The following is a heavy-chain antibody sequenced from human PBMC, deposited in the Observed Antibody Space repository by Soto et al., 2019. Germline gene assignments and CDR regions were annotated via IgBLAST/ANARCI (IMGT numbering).Heavy chain of an antibody. CDR3: ARVGGDYYYYGMDV. D-gene: IGHD2-21*01. CDR2: IYYSGST. CDR1: GGSISSYY. V-gene: IGHV4-59*01. Sequence: PSETLSLTCTVSGGSISSYYWSWIRQPPGKGLEWIGYIYYSGSTNYNPSLKSRVTISVDTSKNQFSLKLSSVTAADTAVYYCARVGGDYYYYGMDVWGQGTTVTVS. J-gene: IGHJ6*02.